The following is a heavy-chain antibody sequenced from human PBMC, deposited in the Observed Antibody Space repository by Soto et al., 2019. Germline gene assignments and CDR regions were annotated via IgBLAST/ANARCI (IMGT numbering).Heavy chain of an antibody. J-gene: IGHJ5*02. V-gene: IGHV1-69*13. D-gene: IGHD3-10*01. CDR3: AKDLPLWFGELYQNWFDP. CDR2: IIPIPGTA. CDR1: GGTFGSYA. Sequence: ASVKVSCKASGGTFGSYAISWVRQAPGQGLEWMGGIIPIPGTANYAQKFQGRVTIAADESTSTAYMELSSLRSEDTAVYYCAKDLPLWFGELYQNWFDPWGQGTLVTVSS.